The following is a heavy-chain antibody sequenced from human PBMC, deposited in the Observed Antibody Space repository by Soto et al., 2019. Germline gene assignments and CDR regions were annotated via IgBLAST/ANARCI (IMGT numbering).Heavy chain of an antibody. D-gene: IGHD2-21*02. Sequence: PSETLSLTCAVYGGSFSGYYWSWIRQPPGKGLEWIGEINHSGSTNYNPSLKSRVTISVDTSKNQFSLKLSSVTAADTAVYYCATQLYCGGDCYPADVWGQGTTVTV. V-gene: IGHV4-34*01. CDR2: INHSGST. J-gene: IGHJ6*02. CDR1: GGSFSGYY. CDR3: ATQLYCGGDCYPADV.